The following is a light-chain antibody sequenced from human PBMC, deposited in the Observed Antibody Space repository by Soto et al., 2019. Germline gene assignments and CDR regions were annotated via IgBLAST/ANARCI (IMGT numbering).Light chain of an antibody. CDR2: EVS. Sequence: QSALTQPASVSGSPGQSITISCTGTSSDVGAYNYVSWYQQHTGKAPRLMIYEVSDRPSGVSNRFSGSKSGNTASLTISGLQAEDEADYNCSSYTTSNTVVFGGGTKLTVL. J-gene: IGLJ2*01. V-gene: IGLV2-14*01. CDR1: SSDVGAYNY. CDR3: SSYTTSNTVV.